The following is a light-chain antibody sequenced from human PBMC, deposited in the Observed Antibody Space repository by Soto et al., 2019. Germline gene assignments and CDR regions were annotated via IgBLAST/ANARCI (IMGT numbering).Light chain of an antibody. J-gene: IGKJ2*01. CDR3: QQYGSPYT. Sequence: EIVLTQSPGTMSLSPGERATLSCRASQSVSSSYLAWYQQKPGQAHRLLIYGASSRATGIPDRFSGSGSGTDFTRTISRLESDDFAVYYCQQYGSPYTFGQGTKLEIK. CDR1: QSVSSSY. V-gene: IGKV3-20*01. CDR2: GAS.